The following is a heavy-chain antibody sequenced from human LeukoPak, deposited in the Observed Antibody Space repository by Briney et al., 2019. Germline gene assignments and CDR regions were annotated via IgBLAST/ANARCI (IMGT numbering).Heavy chain of an antibody. D-gene: IGHD3-22*01. V-gene: IGHV4-34*01. CDR3: ARGIGASYDSSRGAFDI. CDR2: INHSGST. CDR1: GGSFSGYY. J-gene: IGHJ3*02. Sequence: SETLSLTCAVYGGSFSGYYWSWIRQPPGKGLEWIGEINHSGSTNYNPSLKSRVTISVDTSKNQFSLKLTSVTAADTAVYYCARGIGASYDSSRGAFDIWGQGTMVTVSS.